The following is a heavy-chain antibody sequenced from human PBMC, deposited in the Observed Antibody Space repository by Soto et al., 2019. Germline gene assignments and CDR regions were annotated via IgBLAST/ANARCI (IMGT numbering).Heavy chain of an antibody. J-gene: IGHJ6*02. V-gene: IGHV3-30*18. Sequence: PGGSLRLSCAASGFTFSSYSMNWVRQAPGKGLEWVAVISYDGSNKYYADYVKGRYNISRDNSKNTLYLQMNRLRAEDTAVYYCAKDQGYCSGGSCYHMPEYYYYGMDVWGQGTTVTVSS. CDR3: AKDQGYCSGGSCYHMPEYYYYGMDV. CDR1: GFTFSSYS. CDR2: ISYDGSNK. D-gene: IGHD2-15*01.